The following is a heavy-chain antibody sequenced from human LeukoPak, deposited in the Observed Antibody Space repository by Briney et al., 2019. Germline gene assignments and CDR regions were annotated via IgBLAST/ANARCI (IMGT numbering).Heavy chain of an antibody. CDR3: ARKGSGIDY. D-gene: IGHD2-15*01. CDR2: INWSGGTI. Sequence: PGGSLRLSCAASGFTFENYGMTWVRQAPGKGLGWVSHINWSGGTIDYADSVKGRFTISRDDAKRSLYLQMNSLTAEDTALYYCARKGSGIDYWGQGALVAVSS. V-gene: IGHV3-20*04. J-gene: IGHJ4*02. CDR1: GFTFENYG.